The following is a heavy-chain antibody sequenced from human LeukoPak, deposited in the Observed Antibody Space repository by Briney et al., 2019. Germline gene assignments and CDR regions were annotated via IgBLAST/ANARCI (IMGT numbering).Heavy chain of an antibody. CDR3: ADVVFGAFDI. J-gene: IGHJ3*02. D-gene: IGHD2-15*01. CDR2: ISGSGGST. Sequence: GGSLRLSCVASGFTFSSYAMSWVRQAPGKGLEWVSAISGSGGSTYYADSVKGRFTISRDNSKNTLYLQMNSLRAEDTAVYYRADVVFGAFDIWGQGTMVTVSS. CDR1: GFTFSSYA. V-gene: IGHV3-23*01.